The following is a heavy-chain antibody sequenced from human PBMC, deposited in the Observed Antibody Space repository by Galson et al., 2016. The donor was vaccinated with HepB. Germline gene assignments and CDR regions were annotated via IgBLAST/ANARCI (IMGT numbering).Heavy chain of an antibody. CDR3: APYLLVARRPENWFAP. V-gene: IGHV3-48*02. CDR1: GFSFSDYS. D-gene: IGHD2-15*01. CDR2: ISNTSEII. Sequence: SLRLSCAASGFSFSDYSMNWIRQTLGKGLEWISYISNTSEIIYYADSVKGRFTISRDNAKKSLYLQMNSLRDEDTALYYCAPYLLVARRPENWFAPWGQGTLVTVSS. J-gene: IGHJ5*02.